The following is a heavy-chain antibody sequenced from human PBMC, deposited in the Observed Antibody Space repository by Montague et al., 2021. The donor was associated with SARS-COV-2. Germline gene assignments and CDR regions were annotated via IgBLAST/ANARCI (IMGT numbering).Heavy chain of an antibody. CDR2: ISYDGINK. J-gene: IGHJ4*02. D-gene: IGHD4-17*01. Sequence: SLRLSCAASGFTFSSYAMHWVRQAPGKGLEWVAVISYDGINKYYADSVEGRFTISRDNSKNTLYLQMNSLRAEDTAVYYCARDPDYGDSVGIDYWGQGTLVTVSS. V-gene: IGHV3-30-3*01. CDR1: GFTFSSYA. CDR3: ARDPDYGDSVGIDY.